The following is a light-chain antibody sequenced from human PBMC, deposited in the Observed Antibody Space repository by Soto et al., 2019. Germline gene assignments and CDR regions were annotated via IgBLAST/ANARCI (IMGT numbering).Light chain of an antibody. CDR3: LLSYSGARPHVV. Sequence: QAVVTQEPSLTVSPGVTVTLTCGSSTGAVTSGHYPYWFQQKPGQAPRTLIYDTSNKHSWTPARFSGSLLGGKAALTLSGAQPEDEAEYYCLLSYSGARPHVVFGGGTKLTVL. CDR2: DTS. V-gene: IGLV7-46*01. CDR1: TGAVTSGHY. J-gene: IGLJ2*01.